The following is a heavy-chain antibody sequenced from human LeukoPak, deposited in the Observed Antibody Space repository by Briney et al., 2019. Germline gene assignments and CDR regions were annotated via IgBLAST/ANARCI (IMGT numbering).Heavy chain of an antibody. CDR2: IIPIFGTA. CDR3: AREGMGGYSSGWHDAFDI. V-gene: IGHV1-69*06. Sequence: AVKLSCKASGATFSSYTISRLRLGPGPGHERKGGIIPIFGTANYAQTDPGRVRITVAKSTSTAYMELTGLRYEDTAVYYCAREGMGGYSSGWHDAFDIWGQRTMVTVSS. J-gene: IGHJ3*02. D-gene: IGHD6-19*01. CDR1: GATFSSYT.